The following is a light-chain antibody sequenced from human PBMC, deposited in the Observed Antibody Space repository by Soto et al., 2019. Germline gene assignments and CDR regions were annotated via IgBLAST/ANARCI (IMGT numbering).Light chain of an antibody. J-gene: IGKJ4*01. V-gene: IGKV1-12*01. CDR2: AAS. CDR3: QQTNSFPLT. Sequence: DIQMTQSPSFVSASVGDRVTITCRASQVISSWLAWYQHKPGRAPKLLIHAASSLESGVPSRFSGSGSGTDFTLTISSLQPADFATYYCQQTNSFPLTFGGGTKVEIK. CDR1: QVISSW.